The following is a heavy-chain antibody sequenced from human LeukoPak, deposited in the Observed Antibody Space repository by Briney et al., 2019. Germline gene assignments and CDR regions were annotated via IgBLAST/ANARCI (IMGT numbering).Heavy chain of an antibody. CDR1: GGSISSYY. V-gene: IGHV4-4*07. D-gene: IGHD3-10*01. CDR3: ASSPYGSGSYYFDY. J-gene: IGHJ4*02. Sequence: PSETLSLTCTVSGGSISSYYWSWIRQPAGKGLEWIGRIYTSGSTNYNPSLKSRVTMSVDTSKNQFSLKLSSVTAADTAVYYCASSPYGSGSYYFDYWGQGTLVTVSS. CDR2: IYTSGST.